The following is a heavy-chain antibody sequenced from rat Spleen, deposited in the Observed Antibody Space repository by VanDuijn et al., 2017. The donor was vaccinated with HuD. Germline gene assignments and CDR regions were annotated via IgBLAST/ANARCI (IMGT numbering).Heavy chain of an antibody. J-gene: IGHJ3*01. D-gene: IGHD1-2*01. CDR2: ISYRGST. CDR1: GYSITSNY. CDR3: ARGNSSYIYEWFAY. Sequence: EVQLQESGPGLVRPSQSLSLTCSVTGYSITSNYWGWIRRFPGNKMEWIGHISYRGSTSYNPSLKSRISITRDTSKNQFFLQLNSVTTEDTATYYCARGNSSYIYEWFAYWGQGTLVTVSS. V-gene: IGHV3-1*01.